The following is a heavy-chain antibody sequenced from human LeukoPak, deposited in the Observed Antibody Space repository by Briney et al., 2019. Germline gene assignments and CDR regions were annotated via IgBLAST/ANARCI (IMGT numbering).Heavy chain of an antibody. D-gene: IGHD3-22*01. CDR3: ARDNYDNSGYYFDY. CDR2: IYHSGRT. J-gene: IGHJ4*02. Sequence: RPSETLSLTCTVSGYSISSGYYWGWIRQPPGKGLEWIGSIYHSGRTFYNPSLKSRVTISVDKSKNQLSLKLSSVTAADTAVYYCARDNYDNSGYYFDYWGQGTLVTVSS. V-gene: IGHV4-38-2*02. CDR1: GYSISSGYY.